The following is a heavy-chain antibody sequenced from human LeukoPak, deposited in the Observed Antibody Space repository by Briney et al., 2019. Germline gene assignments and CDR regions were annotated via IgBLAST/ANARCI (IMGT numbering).Heavy chain of an antibody. CDR3: ARALRITMIVDWFDP. CDR1: GGSISSNTNY. D-gene: IGHD3-22*01. V-gene: IGHV4-39*02. CDR2: FSYSGNT. J-gene: IGHJ5*02. Sequence: SETLSLTCTVSGGSISSNTNYWVWIRQPPGKGLEWIVTFSYSGNTYYNPSLRSRVTLSVDASKNQFSLKLISVTAADTAVYYCARALRITMIVDWFDPWGQGTLVTVSS.